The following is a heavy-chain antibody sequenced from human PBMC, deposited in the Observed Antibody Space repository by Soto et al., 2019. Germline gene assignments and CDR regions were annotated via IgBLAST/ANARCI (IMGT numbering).Heavy chain of an antibody. CDR1: GYTFTAYH. J-gene: IGHJ6*02. V-gene: IGHV1-2*02. Sequence: QVQLVQSGAEVKEPGDSVRVSCEASGYTFTAYHIHWVRQAPGQGLEWMGWINPKFGDTTYAQDFQGRVSMTRDMSISTVYMELSRLTSDDTDISYCARNMDYYYGRGSGNGHGVWGQGTTVTVFS. CDR2: INPKFGDT. CDR3: ARNMDYYYGRGSGNGHGV. D-gene: IGHD3-10*02.